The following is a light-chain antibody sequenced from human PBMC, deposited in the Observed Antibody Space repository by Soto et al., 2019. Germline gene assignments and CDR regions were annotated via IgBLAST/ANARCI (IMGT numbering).Light chain of an antibody. CDR3: QQYHNWPPQYT. Sequence: EKVMTQSPATLSVSPGERATLSCRASQTVASNLAWYQQKPGQAPRLLIHGSSTRATGVPARFSGSGSGTEFTLTISSLQSEDFAVYYCQQYHNWPPQYTFGQGTKLQI. V-gene: IGKV3-15*01. CDR2: GSS. CDR1: QTVASN. J-gene: IGKJ2*01.